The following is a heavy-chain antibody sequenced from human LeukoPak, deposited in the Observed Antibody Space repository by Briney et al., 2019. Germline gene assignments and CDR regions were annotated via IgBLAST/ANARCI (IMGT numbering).Heavy chain of an antibody. Sequence: SGTLSLTCAVSGASISSNWWNWVRQPPGKGLEWIGEIHHSGSANYNPSLKSRVTISLDTSENQFSLRLSSVTAADTAVYYCVRDRGEWSYSHDYWGQGTLVTVSS. CDR3: VRDRGEWSYSHDY. CDR1: GASISSNW. CDR2: IHHSGSA. J-gene: IGHJ4*02. V-gene: IGHV4-4*02. D-gene: IGHD3-10*01.